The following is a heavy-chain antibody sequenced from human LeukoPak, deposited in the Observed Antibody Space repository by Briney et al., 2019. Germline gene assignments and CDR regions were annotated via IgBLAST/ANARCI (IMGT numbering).Heavy chain of an antibody. CDR2: INHSGST. CDR3: AREGKDYVWGSYRLFDY. J-gene: IGHJ4*02. CDR1: GGSFSGYY. D-gene: IGHD3-16*01. Sequence: SETLSLTCAVYGGSFSGYYWSWIRQPPGKGLEWIGEINHSGSTNYNPSLKSRVTMSVDTSKNQFSLKLSSVTAADTAVYYCAREGKDYVWGSYRLFDYWGQGTLVTVSS. V-gene: IGHV4-34*01.